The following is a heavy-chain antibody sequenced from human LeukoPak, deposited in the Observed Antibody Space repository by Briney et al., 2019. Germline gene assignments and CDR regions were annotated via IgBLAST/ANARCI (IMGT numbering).Heavy chain of an antibody. V-gene: IGHV1-18*01. CDR1: GYTFTSYG. CDR2: ISACNGNT. J-gene: IGHJ4*02. Sequence: ASVKVSCKASGYTFTSYGISWVRQAPGQGLEWMGWISACNGNTNCAQKLQGRVTMTTDTSTSTAYMELRSLRSDDTAVYYCARDPYCSSTSCPIDYWGQGTLVTVSS. D-gene: IGHD2-2*01. CDR3: ARDPYCSSTSCPIDY.